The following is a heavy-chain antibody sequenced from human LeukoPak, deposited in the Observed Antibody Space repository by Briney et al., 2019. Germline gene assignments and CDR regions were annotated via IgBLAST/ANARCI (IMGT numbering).Heavy chain of an antibody. D-gene: IGHD2-15*01. CDR1: GGSFSGYY. CDR3: ARLEFYGGRTY. V-gene: IGHV3-11*04. Sequence: PSETLSLTCAVYGGSFSGYYWSWIRQAPGKGLEWVSYISSSGSTIYYADSVKGRFTISRDNAKNSLYLQMNSLRAEDTAVYYCARLEFYGGRTYWGQGTLVTVSS. J-gene: IGHJ4*02. CDR2: ISSSGSTI.